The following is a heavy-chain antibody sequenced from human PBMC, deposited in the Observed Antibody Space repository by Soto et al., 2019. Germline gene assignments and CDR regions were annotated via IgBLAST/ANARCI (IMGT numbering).Heavy chain of an antibody. CDR2: IYWDDDK. D-gene: IGHD3-9*01. V-gene: IGHV2-5*02. CDR1: GFSLSTSGVG. J-gene: IGHJ3*02. Sequence: QITLKESGPTLVKPTQTLTLTCTFSGFSLSTSGVGVGCIRQPPGKALEWLALIYWDDDKRYSPSLKSRLTITQDTSKNQVVLTMTNMDPVDTATYYCARPYYDILTGHFPDAFDIWGQGTMVTVSS. CDR3: ARPYYDILTGHFPDAFDI.